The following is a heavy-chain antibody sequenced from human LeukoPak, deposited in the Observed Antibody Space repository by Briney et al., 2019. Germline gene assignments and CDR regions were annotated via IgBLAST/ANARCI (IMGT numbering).Heavy chain of an antibody. Sequence: PSETLSLTCAVYGGSFSGYYWSWIRQPPGKGLEWIGEIYHSGSTNYNPSLKSRVTISVDKSKNQFSLKLSSVTAADTAVYYCASARIVVVPAEVYYYYYGMDVWGQGTTVTVSS. J-gene: IGHJ6*02. CDR3: ASARIVVVPAEVYYYYYGMDV. V-gene: IGHV4-34*01. D-gene: IGHD2-2*01. CDR1: GGSFSGYY. CDR2: IYHSGST.